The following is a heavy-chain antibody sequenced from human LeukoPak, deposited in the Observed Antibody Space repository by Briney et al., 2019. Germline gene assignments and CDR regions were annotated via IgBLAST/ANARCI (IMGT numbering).Heavy chain of an antibody. V-gene: IGHV1-2*02. D-gene: IGHD1-26*01. J-gene: IGHJ4*02. Sequence: ASVKVPCKASGYTFTDYYLHWVRQAPGHGLEWMGWINPKTGVTKYAQNFQGRVTMTRDTSISTAYMEVSRLRSDDTAVFYCARDLAMYSPDRDYWGQGTLVTVSS. CDR3: ARDLAMYSPDRDY. CDR1: GYTFTDYY. CDR2: INPKTGVT.